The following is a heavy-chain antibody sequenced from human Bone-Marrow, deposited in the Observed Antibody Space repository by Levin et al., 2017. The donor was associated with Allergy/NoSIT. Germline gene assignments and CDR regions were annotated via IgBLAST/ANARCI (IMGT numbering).Heavy chain of an antibody. Sequence: GASVKVSCVASGVNFRSNGLSWVRQAPGKGLEWVSTIRSTGSHTYYADSVKGRFTISRDNSKNTLYLQMNSLRAEATAVYYCAIMYYGSGTYGWFDSWGQGTPVTVSS. CDR2: IRSTGSHT. CDR3: AIMYYGSGTYGWFDS. CDR1: GVNFRSNG. D-gene: IGHD3-10*01. V-gene: IGHV3-23*01. J-gene: IGHJ5*01.